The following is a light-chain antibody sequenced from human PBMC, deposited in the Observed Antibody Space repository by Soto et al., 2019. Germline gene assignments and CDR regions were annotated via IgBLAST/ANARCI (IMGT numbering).Light chain of an antibody. CDR2: DVS. CDR1: SSDVGGYNY. J-gene: IGLJ1*01. Sequence: QSALTQPASVSGARGQSSTISCTGTSSDVGGYNYVSWYQQHPGKAPKLVIYDVSTRPSGVSNRFSGSKSGNTASLTISGLQAEDEADYYCYSYTSSSTYVFGTGTKVTVL. CDR3: YSYTSSSTYV. V-gene: IGLV2-14*01.